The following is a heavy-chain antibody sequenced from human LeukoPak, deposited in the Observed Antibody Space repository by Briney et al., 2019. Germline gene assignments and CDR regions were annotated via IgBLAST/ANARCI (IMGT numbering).Heavy chain of an antibody. J-gene: IGHJ4*02. D-gene: IGHD5-18*01. V-gene: IGHV3-9*01. CDR2: ISWNSGSI. CDR3: AKDGYSYGPKNFDY. CDR1: GFTFDDYA. Sequence: PGRSLRLSCAASGFTFDDYAMHCVRHAPGKGLELVSGISWNSGSIGYADSLKGRFTISRDNAKNYLYLQMNSLRAEDTALYYCAKDGYSYGPKNFDYWGQGTLVTVSS.